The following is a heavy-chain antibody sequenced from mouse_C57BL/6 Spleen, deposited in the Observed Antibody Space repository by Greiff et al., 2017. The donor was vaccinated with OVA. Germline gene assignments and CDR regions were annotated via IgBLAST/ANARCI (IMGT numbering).Heavy chain of an antibody. V-gene: IGHV1-9*01. CDR3: ARRPITTVVDYFDY. J-gene: IGHJ2*01. D-gene: IGHD1-1*01. CDR2: IVPGSGST. Sequence: VKLMESGAELMKPGASVKLSCKATGYTFTGYWIEWVKQRPGHGLEWIGEIVPGSGSTNYNEKFKGKATFTADTSSNTAYMQLSSLTTEDSAIYYCARRPITTVVDYFDYWGQGTTLTVSS. CDR1: GYTFTGYW.